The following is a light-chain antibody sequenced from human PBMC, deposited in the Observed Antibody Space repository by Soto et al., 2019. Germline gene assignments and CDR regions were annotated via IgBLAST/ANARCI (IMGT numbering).Light chain of an antibody. CDR3: MQGTRWPWT. V-gene: IGKV2-30*01. J-gene: IGKJ1*01. Sequence: DVVMTQSPLSLPVTLGQPASISCRSSRSLVYSDGDTYLSWFQQRPGQSPRRLIYKVSNRDSGVPDRFSCSGSGTDITLKISRVEAEDVGIYYCMQGTRWPWTFGQGTKVEIK. CDR1: RSLVYSDGDTY. CDR2: KVS.